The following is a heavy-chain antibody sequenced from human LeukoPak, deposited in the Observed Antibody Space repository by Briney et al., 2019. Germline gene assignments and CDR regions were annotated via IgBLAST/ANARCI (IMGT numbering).Heavy chain of an antibody. CDR3: AKDIGAPYRTVASYGMDV. Sequence: PGGSLRLSCAASGFTFDDYAMHWVRQAPGKGLEWVSGISWNSGSIGYADSVKGRFTISRDNAKNSLYLQMNSLRAEDTALYYCAKDIGAPYRTVASYGMDVWGQGTTVTVSS. J-gene: IGHJ6*02. CDR1: GFTFDDYA. D-gene: IGHD6-19*01. V-gene: IGHV3-9*01. CDR2: ISWNSGSI.